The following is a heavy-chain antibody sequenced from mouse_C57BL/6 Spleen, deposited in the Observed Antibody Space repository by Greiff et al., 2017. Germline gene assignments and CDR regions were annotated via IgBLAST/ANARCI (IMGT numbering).Heavy chain of an antibody. Sequence: VQLQQSGAELVKPGASVKLSCKASGYTFTEYTIHWVKQRSGQGLEWIGWFYPGSGSIKYNEKFKDKATLTADKSSSTVCMELSRLTSEDSAVYFCARHEVEVSYYSNYFAYWGQGTLVTVSA. CDR2: FYPGSGSI. J-gene: IGHJ3*01. CDR3: ARHEVEVSYYSNYFAY. CDR1: GYTFTEYT. V-gene: IGHV1-62-2*01. D-gene: IGHD2-5*01.